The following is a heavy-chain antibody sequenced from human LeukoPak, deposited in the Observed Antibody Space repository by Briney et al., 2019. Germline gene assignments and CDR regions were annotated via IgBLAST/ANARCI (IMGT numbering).Heavy chain of an antibody. CDR2: INPNSGGT. D-gene: IGHD3-10*01. V-gene: IGHV1-2*02. CDR1: GYTFTGYY. CDR3: ARDTRLLWFGEGLSYMDV. J-gene: IGHJ6*03. Sequence: SVKVSCKASGYTFTGYYMHWVRQAPGQGLEWVGWINPNSGGTNYAQKFQGRVTMTRDTSISTAYMELSRLRSDDTAVYYCARDTRLLWFGEGLSYMDVWGKGNTVTVSS.